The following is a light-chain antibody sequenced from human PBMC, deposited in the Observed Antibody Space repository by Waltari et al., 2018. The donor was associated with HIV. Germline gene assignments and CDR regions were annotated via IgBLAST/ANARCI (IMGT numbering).Light chain of an antibody. CDR1: STNIGANY. J-gene: IGLJ2*01. CDR2: RNN. Sequence: QYVLTQPPSASGTPGQRVTISWTGSSTNIGANYVSWYQQLPGPTPKLLIYRNNQRPSGFPDRFSGSKSGTSASLAISGLRSEDEANYYCAAWGDSLSNVVFGGGTKLTVL. CDR3: AAWGDSLSNVV. V-gene: IGLV1-47*01.